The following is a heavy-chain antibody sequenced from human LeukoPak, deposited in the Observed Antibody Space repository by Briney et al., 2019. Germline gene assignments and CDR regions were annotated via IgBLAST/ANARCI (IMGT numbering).Heavy chain of an antibody. V-gene: IGHV4-39*01. Sequence: SETLSLTCTVSGGSISSSSYYWGWIRQPPGKGLEWIATIYYSGTTYYNPSLKSRVTISVDRSKNQFSLNLSSVTAADTAVYYCATPDYVAAASNAFDLWGQGTTVTVSS. J-gene: IGHJ3*01. D-gene: IGHD6-13*01. CDR3: ATPDYVAAASNAFDL. CDR2: IYYSGTT. CDR1: GGSISSSSYY.